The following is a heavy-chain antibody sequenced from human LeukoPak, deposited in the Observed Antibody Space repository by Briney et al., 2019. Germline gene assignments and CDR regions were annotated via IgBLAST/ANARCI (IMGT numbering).Heavy chain of an antibody. Sequence: GGSLRLSCAASGFTFSDYYMSWIRQAPGKGLEWVSYISSSGSTIYYADSVKGRFTISRDNSKNTLYLQMSSLRAEDTAVYYCAKGTYCSGANCYPSVYYYYYMDVWGKGTTVTVSS. V-gene: IGHV3-11*01. CDR3: AKGTYCSGANCYPSVYYYYYMDV. D-gene: IGHD2-15*01. CDR1: GFTFSDYY. CDR2: ISSSGSTI. J-gene: IGHJ6*03.